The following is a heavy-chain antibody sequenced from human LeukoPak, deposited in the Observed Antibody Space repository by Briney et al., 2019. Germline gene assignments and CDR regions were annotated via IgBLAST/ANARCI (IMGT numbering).Heavy chain of an antibody. V-gene: IGHV4-34*01. J-gene: IGHJ4*02. CDR2: INHSGST. Sequence: PSETLSLTCAVYGGSFSGYYWSWIRQPPGKGLEWIGEINHSGSTNYNPSLKSRVTISVDTSKNQFSLKLSSVTAADTAVYYCARGQGLGYYGSGRTDYWGQGTLVTVSS. CDR3: ARGQGLGYYGSGRTDY. CDR1: GGSFSGYY. D-gene: IGHD3-10*01.